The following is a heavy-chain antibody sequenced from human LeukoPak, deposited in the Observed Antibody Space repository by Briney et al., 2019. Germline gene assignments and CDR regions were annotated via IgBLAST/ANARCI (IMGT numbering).Heavy chain of an antibody. D-gene: IGHD2-15*01. CDR3: AREEGYFCSGGSCYSYYMDV. Sequence: SETLSFTATGSGVSISSNYWSWIRQRPGKGLKWIGRIYTSGSTNYNPSLKSRVTMSVDTSKNQFSLKLSSVTAADTAVYYCAREEGYFCSGGSCYSYYMDVWGKGTTVTISS. J-gene: IGHJ6*03. CDR2: IYTSGST. CDR1: GVSISSNY. V-gene: IGHV4-4*07.